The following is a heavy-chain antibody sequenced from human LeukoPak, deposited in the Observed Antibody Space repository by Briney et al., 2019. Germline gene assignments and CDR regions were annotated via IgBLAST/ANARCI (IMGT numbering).Heavy chain of an antibody. CDR3: GRGVGLTQGGAFDY. CDR2: IYTSGST. D-gene: IGHD3-16*01. V-gene: IGHV4-61*02. J-gene: IGHJ4*02. Sequence: ASQTLSLTCTVSGNSISIGDNYWSSIRQPAGRGLEWIGRIYTSGSTNYNPSLKSRVTMSVDTSKNQFSLKLSSVTAAATAVYYCGRGVGLTQGGAFDYWGQGTLVTVSS. CDR1: GNSISIGDNY.